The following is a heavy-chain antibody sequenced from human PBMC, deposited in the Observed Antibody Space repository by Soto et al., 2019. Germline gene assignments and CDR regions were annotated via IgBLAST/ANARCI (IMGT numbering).Heavy chain of an antibody. D-gene: IGHD3-22*01. J-gene: IGHJ4*02. V-gene: IGHV4-59*01. CDR2: IYYSGST. Sequence: QVQLQESGPGLVKPSETLSLTCTVSGGSISSYYWSWIRQPPGKGLEWIGYIYYSGSTNYNPSLKSRVTISVDTSKNQFSLKLSSVTAADTAVYYCAGNYYDSSGYYYGLFDYWGQGTLVTVSS. CDR3: AGNYYDSSGYYYGLFDY. CDR1: GGSISSYY.